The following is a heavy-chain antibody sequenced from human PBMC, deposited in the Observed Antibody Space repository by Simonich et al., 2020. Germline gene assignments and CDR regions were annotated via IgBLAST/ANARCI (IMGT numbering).Heavy chain of an antibody. J-gene: IGHJ6*03. CDR1: GFTFSSYW. D-gene: IGHD7-27*01. V-gene: IGHV3-7*01. CDR2: IKQDGIGK. CDR3: ARDGLGTAYYYYMDV. Sequence: EVQLVESGGGLVQPGGSLRLSCAASGFTFSSYWMSWVRQAPGKGLEWVANIKQDGIGKYYVDSVKGRFTISRDNAKNSLYLQMNSLRAEDTAVYYCARDGLGTAYYYYMDVWGKGTTVTVSS.